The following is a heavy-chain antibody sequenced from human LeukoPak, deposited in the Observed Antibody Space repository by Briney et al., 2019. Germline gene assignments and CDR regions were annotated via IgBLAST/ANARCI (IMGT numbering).Heavy chain of an antibody. V-gene: IGHV4-4*07. J-gene: IGHJ3*02. CDR3: ARVQLPDVTGAFDI. CDR1: GDSISSYY. CDR2: IHTNGRI. D-gene: IGHD5-24*01. Sequence: PSETLSLTCTVFGDSISSYYWSWIRQAAGKGLEWIGRIHTNGRIDYNPSLKSRVSMSIDTSKNRFSLKVTSVTAADTAVYYCARVQLPDVTGAFDIWGQGTMATVSS.